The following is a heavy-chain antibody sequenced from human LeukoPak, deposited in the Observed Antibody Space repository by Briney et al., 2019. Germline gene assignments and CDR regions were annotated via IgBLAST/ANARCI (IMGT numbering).Heavy chain of an antibody. J-gene: IGHJ4*02. CDR3: SYYYDSSGYVDY. D-gene: IGHD3-22*01. V-gene: IGHV3-15*01. Sequence: PGGSLRLSCAASGFTFSDAWMNWVRQAPGKGLEWVGRIKSKADGGTIDYAAPVKGRFTISRDDSKNTVYIQMNSLKTEDTAVYYCSYYYDSSGYVDYWGQGTLVTVSS. CDR1: GFTFSDAW. CDR2: IKSKADGGTI.